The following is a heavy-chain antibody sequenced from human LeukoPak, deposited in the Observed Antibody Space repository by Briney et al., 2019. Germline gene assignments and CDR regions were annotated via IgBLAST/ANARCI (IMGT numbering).Heavy chain of an antibody. D-gene: IGHD4-17*01. CDR1: GFTFDDYA. Sequence: GGSLRLSCAASGFTFDDYAMHWVRQAPGKGLEWVSGISWNSGSIGYADSVKGRFTISRDNAKNPLYLQMNSLRAEDMALYYCARNLHDYGDYPDAFGIWGQGTMVTVSS. J-gene: IGHJ3*02. CDR2: ISWNSGSI. CDR3: ARNLHDYGDYPDAFGI. V-gene: IGHV3-9*03.